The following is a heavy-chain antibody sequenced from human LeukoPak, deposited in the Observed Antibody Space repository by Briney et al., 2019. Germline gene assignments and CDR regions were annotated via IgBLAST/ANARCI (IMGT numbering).Heavy chain of an antibody. D-gene: IGHD5-18*01. Sequence: GGSLRLSCAASGFTFSSYAMSWVRQAPGKGLEWVSAISGSGGSTYNADSAKGRFTISRDNSKNTLYLQMNSLRAEDTAVYYCARNVGNVDTALDYWGQGTLVTVSS. CDR3: ARNVGNVDTALDY. CDR1: GFTFSSYA. J-gene: IGHJ4*02. CDR2: ISGSGGST. V-gene: IGHV3-23*01.